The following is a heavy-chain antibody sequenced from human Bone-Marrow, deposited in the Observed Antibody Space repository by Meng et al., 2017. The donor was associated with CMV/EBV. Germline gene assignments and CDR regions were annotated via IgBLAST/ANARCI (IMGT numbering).Heavy chain of an antibody. J-gene: IGHJ4*02. CDR2: INPNSGGT. CDR3: ARINDFWSGYSFDY. V-gene: IGHV1-2*02. CDR1: GYTFTGYY. Sequence: ASVKVSCKASGYTFTGYYMHWVRQAPGQGLEWMGWINPNSGGTNYAQKFQGRVTMTRDTSISTAYMELSRLRSDDTAVYYCARINDFWSGYSFDYWGQGTQVTVSS. D-gene: IGHD3-3*01.